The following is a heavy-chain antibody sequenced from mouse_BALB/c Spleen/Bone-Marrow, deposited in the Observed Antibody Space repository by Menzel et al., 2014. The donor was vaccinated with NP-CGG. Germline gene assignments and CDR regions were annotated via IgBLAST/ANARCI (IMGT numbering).Heavy chain of an antibody. CDR3: TREGDSPFAY. Sequence: VQLQQSGAELVKPGASVKLSCKASGYTFTSYYMYWVKQRPGQGPEWIGEINPSNGGTNFNEKFKSKATLTVDKSSSTAYMQLSSLTSEDPAVYYCTREGDSPFAYWGQGTLVTVSA. V-gene: IGHV1S81*02. J-gene: IGHJ3*01. CDR2: INPSNGGT. D-gene: IGHD2-13*01. CDR1: GYTFTSYY.